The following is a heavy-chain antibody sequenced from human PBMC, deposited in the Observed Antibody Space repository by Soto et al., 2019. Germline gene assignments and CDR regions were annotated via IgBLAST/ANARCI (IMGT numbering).Heavy chain of an antibody. CDR1: GFTFSSYS. V-gene: IGHV3-48*01. J-gene: IGHJ4*02. Sequence: VGSLRLSCAASGFTFSSYSMNWVRQAPGKGLEWVSYISSSSSTIYYADSVKGRFTISRDNAKNTVSLEMTSLRAEDTAVYYCAKAGRQWLVTSDFNYWGQGA. D-gene: IGHD6-19*01. CDR2: ISSSSSTI. CDR3: AKAGRQWLVTSDFNY.